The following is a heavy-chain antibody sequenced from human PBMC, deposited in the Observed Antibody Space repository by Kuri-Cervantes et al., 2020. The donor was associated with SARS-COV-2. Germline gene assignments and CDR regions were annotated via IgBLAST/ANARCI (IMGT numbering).Heavy chain of an antibody. J-gene: IGHJ4*02. V-gene: IGHV3-30-3*01. CDR3: ARGKQDFDY. CDR1: GFTFSSYA. Sequence: GGSLRLSCAASGFTFSSYAMSWVRQAPGKGLEWVAVISYDASNKYYADSVKGRFTISRDNSKNTLFLQMNSLRAEDTAVYYCARGKQDFDYWGQGTLVTVSS. CDR2: ISYDASNK.